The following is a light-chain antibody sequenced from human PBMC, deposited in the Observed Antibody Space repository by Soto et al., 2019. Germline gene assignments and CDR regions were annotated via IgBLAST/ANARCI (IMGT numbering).Light chain of an antibody. CDR1: GSNIGSNT. CDR3: AAWHVSLNGHV. Sequence: QSVLTQPPSASGTPGQRVTISCSGSGSNIGSNTVNWYQQLPGTAPKLLIYSNNQRPSGVPDRFSGSKSGTSASLAISGLQSEDEADYYCAAWHVSLNGHVFGPGTKLTVL. V-gene: IGLV1-44*01. J-gene: IGLJ1*01. CDR2: SNN.